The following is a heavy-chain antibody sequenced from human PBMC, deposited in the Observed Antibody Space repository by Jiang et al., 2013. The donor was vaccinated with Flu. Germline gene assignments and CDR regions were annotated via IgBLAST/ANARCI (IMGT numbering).Heavy chain of an antibody. Sequence: KPTQTLTLTCTFSGFSLSTSGMCVSWIRQPPGKALEWLALIDWDDDKYYSTSLKTRLTISKDTSKNQVVLTMTNMDPVDTATYYCARIPGPTCYYYYYGMDVWGQGTTVTVSS. CDR2: IDWDDDK. V-gene: IGHV2-70*01. J-gene: IGHJ6*02. D-gene: IGHD3-16*01. CDR3: ARIPGPTCYYYYYGMDV. CDR1: GFSLSTSGMC.